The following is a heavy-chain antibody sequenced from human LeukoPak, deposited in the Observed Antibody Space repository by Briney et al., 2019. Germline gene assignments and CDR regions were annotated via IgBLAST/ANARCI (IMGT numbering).Heavy chain of an antibody. D-gene: IGHD2-2*01. V-gene: IGHV4-4*07. J-gene: IGHJ5*02. CDR2: IYTSGST. Sequence: PSETLSLTCTVSGGSISSYYWSWIRQPAGKGLEWIGRIYTSGSTNYNPSLKSRVTMSVDTSKNQFSLKLSSVTAADTAVYYCARESIPDIVVVPAAIGSWFDPWGQGTLVTVSS. CDR3: ARESIPDIVVVPAAIGSWFDP. CDR1: GGSISSYY.